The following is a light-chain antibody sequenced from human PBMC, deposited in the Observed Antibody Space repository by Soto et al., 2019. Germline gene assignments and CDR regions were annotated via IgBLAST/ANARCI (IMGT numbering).Light chain of an antibody. V-gene: IGKV1-39*01. CDR3: QQSYTTPLT. CDR2: AAS. CDR1: QYINDF. J-gene: IGKJ4*01. Sequence: IQMTHSPSSLSPSVVDRVTITCLASQYINDFLNWYQQKPGKAPVILIYAASTLQSGVPSRFTGSRSETNFTLVISSLQPEDFATYYCQQSYTTPLTFGGGTKVDIK.